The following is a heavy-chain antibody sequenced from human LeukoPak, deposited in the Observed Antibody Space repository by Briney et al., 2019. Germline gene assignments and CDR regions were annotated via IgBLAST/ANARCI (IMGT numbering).Heavy chain of an antibody. Sequence: PGGSLRLSCAASGFTFSSYAMHWVRQAPGKGLEWVAVISYDGSNKYYADSVKGRFTISRDNSKNTLYLQMNSLRAEDTAVYYCAKDGSPYDFWSGYYTGPYYYYGMDVWGQGTTVTVSS. D-gene: IGHD3-3*01. J-gene: IGHJ6*02. CDR2: ISYDGSNK. CDR3: AKDGSPYDFWSGYYTGPYYYYGMDV. V-gene: IGHV3-30*04. CDR1: GFTFSSYA.